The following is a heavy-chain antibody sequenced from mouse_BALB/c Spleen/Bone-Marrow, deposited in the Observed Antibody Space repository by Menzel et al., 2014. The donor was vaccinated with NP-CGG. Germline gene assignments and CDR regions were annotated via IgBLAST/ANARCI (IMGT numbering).Heavy chain of an antibody. CDR1: GFTFXSYT. D-gene: IGHD4-1*01. J-gene: IGHJ3*01. V-gene: IGHV5-12-2*01. Sequence: EVQLVESGGGLVQPGGSLKLSCAASGFTFXSYTMSWVRQTPEKRLEWVAYISNGGGSTYYPDTVKGRFTISRDNAKNTLYLQMSSLKSEDTAMYYCATGTFAYWGQGTLVTVSA. CDR2: ISNGGGST. CDR3: ATGTFAY.